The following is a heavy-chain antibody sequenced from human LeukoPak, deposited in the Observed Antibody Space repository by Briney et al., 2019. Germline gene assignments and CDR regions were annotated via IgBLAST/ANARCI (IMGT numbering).Heavy chain of an antibody. D-gene: IGHD6-13*01. Sequence: GGSLRLSCAASGFPFITNSMNWVGQAPGKGLEWVSSISSSSSYIYYADSVKGRFTISRDNAKNSLYLQMNSLRAEDTAVYYCARFVTAAGLLGYWGQGTLVTVSS. CDR2: ISSSSSYI. V-gene: IGHV3-21*01. CDR3: ARFVTAAGLLGY. CDR1: GFPFITNS. J-gene: IGHJ4*02.